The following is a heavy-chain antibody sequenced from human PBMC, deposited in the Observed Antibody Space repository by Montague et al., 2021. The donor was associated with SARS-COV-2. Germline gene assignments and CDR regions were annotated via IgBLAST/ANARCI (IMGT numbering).Heavy chain of an antibody. Sequence: SLRLSCAASGFTFSSYEMNWVRQAPGKGLEWVSYISSSGSTIYYADSVKGRFTISRDNAKNSLSLQMNSLRAEDTAVYYCARADTAMVIYFDYWGQGTLVTVSS. V-gene: IGHV3-48*03. CDR3: ARADTAMVIYFDY. CDR2: ISSSGSTI. D-gene: IGHD5-18*01. J-gene: IGHJ4*02. CDR1: GFTFSSYE.